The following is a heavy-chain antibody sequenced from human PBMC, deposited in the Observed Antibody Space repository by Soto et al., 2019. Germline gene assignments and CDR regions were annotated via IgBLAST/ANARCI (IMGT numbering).Heavy chain of an antibody. CDR1: GFTFSSYS. CDR3: ARVVFSGSYSYYYGMDV. V-gene: IGHV3-21*01. Sequence: GGSLRLSCAASGFTFSSYSMNWVRQAPGKGLEWVSSISSSSSYIYYADSVKGRFTISRDNAKNSLYLQMNSLRAEDTAVYYCARVVFSGSYSYYYGMDVWGQGTTVIVSS. CDR2: ISSSSSYI. J-gene: IGHJ6*02. D-gene: IGHD1-26*01.